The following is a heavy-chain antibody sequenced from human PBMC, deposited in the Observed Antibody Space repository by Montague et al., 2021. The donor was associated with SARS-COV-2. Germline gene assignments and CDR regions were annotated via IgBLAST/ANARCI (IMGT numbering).Heavy chain of an antibody. J-gene: IGHJ4*02. V-gene: IGHV6-1*01. CDR3: ARTSASSDY. D-gene: IGHD1-26*01. CDR1: GDSVSRNSAA. Sequence: CAISGDSVSRNSAAWNWIRQAPSRGLEWQGRTYYRSKWYNDYAVSVKSRITINPDTSKNQIYLQLNSVNPENAAVYFCARTSASSDYWGQGTLVTVSS. CDR2: TYYRSKWYN.